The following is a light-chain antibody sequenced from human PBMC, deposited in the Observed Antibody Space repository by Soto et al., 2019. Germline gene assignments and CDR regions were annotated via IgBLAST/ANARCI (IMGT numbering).Light chain of an antibody. V-gene: IGKV3D-15*01. CDR2: GAT. CDR3: QQYHYWPPIT. J-gene: IGKJ5*01. CDR1: QTVRDN. Sequence: EVVMTQSPATLSVSPGERATLSCRASQTVRDNLGWYQQKPGQPPRLLIYGATTRATGIPARFSGSGSGTEFTLTISSLQSEDFAVYYCQQYHYWPPITFGQGTRLEI.